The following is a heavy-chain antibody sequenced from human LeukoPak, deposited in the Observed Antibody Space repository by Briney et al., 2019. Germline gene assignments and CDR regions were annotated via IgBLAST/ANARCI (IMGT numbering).Heavy chain of an antibody. CDR1: GFTFSSYA. Sequence: GGSLRLSCAASGFTFSSYAMSWVRQAPGKGLEWVSVIYSGGSTYYADSVKGRFTISRDNSKNTLYLQMNSLRAEDTAVYYCARGGYYDILTGQELGYYFDYWGQGTLVTVSS. D-gene: IGHD3-9*01. CDR2: IYSGGST. V-gene: IGHV3-66*01. CDR3: ARGGYYDILTGQELGYYFDY. J-gene: IGHJ4*02.